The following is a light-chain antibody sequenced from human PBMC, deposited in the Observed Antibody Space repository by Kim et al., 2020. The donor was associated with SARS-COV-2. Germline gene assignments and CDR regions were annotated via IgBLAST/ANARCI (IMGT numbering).Light chain of an antibody. V-gene: IGKV1-6*02. J-gene: IGKJ2*01. CDR2: GAH. CDR1: QGISND. Sequence: AIQMTQSPSSLSASVGDRISITCRASQGISNDLGWYQQKPGKAPKLLIYGAHSLQSGVPSRFSGSGSGTDFTLTISSLQPEDFATYYCLQDYSYPFTLGQGTKLEI. CDR3: LQDYSYPFT.